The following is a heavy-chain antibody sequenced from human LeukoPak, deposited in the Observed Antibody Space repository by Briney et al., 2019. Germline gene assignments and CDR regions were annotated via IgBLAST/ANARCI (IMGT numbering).Heavy chain of an antibody. Sequence: PSETLSLTCTVSGVSISSYYWSWIRQPPGKGLEWVGYIYYSGSTNYNPSLKSRVTISVDTSKNQFSLKLSSVTAADTAVYYCARGASGWYGIESQDYWGQGTLDTVSS. V-gene: IGHV4-59*01. J-gene: IGHJ4*02. CDR3: ARGASGWYGIESQDY. D-gene: IGHD6-19*01. CDR2: IYYSGST. CDR1: GVSISSYY.